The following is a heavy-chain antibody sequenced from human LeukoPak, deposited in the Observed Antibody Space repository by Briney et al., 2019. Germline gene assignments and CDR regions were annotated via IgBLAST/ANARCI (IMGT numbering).Heavy chain of an antibody. CDR3: ARTARDSKFGGVILYFDY. CDR1: GGTFSSCA. Sequence: GASVKVSCKASGGTFSSCAISWVRQAPGQGLEWMGGIIPIFGTANYAQKFQGRVTITTDESTSTAYMELSSLRSEDTAVYYCARTARDSKFGGVILYFDYWGQGTLVTVSS. CDR2: IIPIFGTA. J-gene: IGHJ4*02. D-gene: IGHD3-16*02. V-gene: IGHV1-69*05.